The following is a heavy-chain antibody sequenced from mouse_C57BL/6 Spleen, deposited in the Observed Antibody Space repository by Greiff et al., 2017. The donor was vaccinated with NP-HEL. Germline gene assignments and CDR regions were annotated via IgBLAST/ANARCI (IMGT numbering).Heavy chain of an antibody. CDR3: TREGYYGSSPYWYFDV. Sequence: EVHLQQSGTVLARPGASVKMSCKTSGYTFTSYWMHWVKQRPGQGLEWIGAIYPGNSDTSYNQKFKGKAKLTAVTSASTAYMELSSLTNEDSAVYYCTREGYYGSSPYWYFDVWGTGTTVTVSS. CDR2: IYPGNSDT. D-gene: IGHD1-1*01. V-gene: IGHV1-5*01. J-gene: IGHJ1*03. CDR1: GYTFTSYW.